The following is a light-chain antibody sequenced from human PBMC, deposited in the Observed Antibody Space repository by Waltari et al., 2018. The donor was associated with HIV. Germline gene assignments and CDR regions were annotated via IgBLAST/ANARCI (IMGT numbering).Light chain of an antibody. J-gene: IGLJ1*01. CDR3: CSYAGPDTFFV. CDR1: VRDIGTYNL. Sequence: QSGLTQPASVSGSLGQSITIFCNGSVRDIGTYNLVSWYQQFPGKAPKVIISEVSKRPSGISDRFSGSKSANSASLRISGLRPEGEADYFCCSYAGPDTFFVFGVVT. CDR2: EVS. V-gene: IGLV2-23*02.